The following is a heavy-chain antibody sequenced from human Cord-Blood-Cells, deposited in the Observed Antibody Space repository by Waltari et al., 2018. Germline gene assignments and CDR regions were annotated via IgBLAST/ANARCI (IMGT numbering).Heavy chain of an antibody. J-gene: IGHJ4*02. CDR2: ISYDGSNK. Sequence: QVQLVESGGGVVQPGRSLRLSCAASGFTFSSYAMHWVRQAPGKGLEGVAVISYDGSNKYYADSVKGRFIISRDNSKNTLYLQMNSLRAEDTAVYYCARMWELLDYWGQGTLVTVSS. V-gene: IGHV3-30-3*01. CDR3: ARMWELLDY. CDR1: GFTFSSYA. D-gene: IGHD1-26*01.